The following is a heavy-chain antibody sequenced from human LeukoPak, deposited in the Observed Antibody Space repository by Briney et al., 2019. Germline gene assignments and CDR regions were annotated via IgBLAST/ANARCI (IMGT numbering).Heavy chain of an antibody. J-gene: IGHJ4*02. Sequence: SQTLSLTCTVSGGSISSGDYYWSWIRQPPGKGLEWIGYIYYSGSTYYNPSLKSRVTISVDTSKNQFSLKLRSVTAADTAGEYWGRESGGGAAGYMRGGDYFDYWGQGTLVTVSS. CDR1: GGSISSGDYY. D-gene: IGHD3-16*01. V-gene: IGHV4-30-4*01. CDR2: IYYSGST. CDR3: GRESGGGAAGYMRGGDYFDY.